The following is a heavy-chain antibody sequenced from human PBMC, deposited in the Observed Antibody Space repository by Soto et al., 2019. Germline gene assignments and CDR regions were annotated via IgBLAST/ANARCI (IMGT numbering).Heavy chain of an antibody. CDR1: GGSISSGDSY. CDR2: IYFSGST. Sequence: SETLSLTCTVAGGSISSGDSYWTWIRQHPRKGLEWIGYIYFSGSTTYNPSLKSRLSISIHTSKNQFSLKLNSVTAADTAIYYCARDDYGGNSGASDIWGQGTMVTVSS. CDR3: ARDDYGGNSGASDI. V-gene: IGHV4-31*03. D-gene: IGHD4-17*01. J-gene: IGHJ3*02.